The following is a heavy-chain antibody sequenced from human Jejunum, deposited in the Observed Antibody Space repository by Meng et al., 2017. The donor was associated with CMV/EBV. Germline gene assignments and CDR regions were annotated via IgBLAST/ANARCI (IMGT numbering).Heavy chain of an antibody. CDR3: ARHLNYYHSSGYYPYYFDY. D-gene: IGHD3-22*01. V-gene: IGHV4-39*01. J-gene: IGHJ4*02. Sequence: SSFSSWGWIRQPPGKGLEWIASIYYTGSTYYSPSLTSRVTISVDTSKNQFSLKLSSVTAADTAVYYCARHLNYYHSSGYYPYYFDYWGQGTLVTVSS. CDR1: SSFSS. CDR2: IYYTGST.